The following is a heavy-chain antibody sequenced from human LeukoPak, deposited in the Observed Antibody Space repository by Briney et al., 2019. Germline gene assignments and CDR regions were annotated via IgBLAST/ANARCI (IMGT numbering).Heavy chain of an antibody. CDR3: TRRAARWQFDL. V-gene: IGHV3-9*01. CDR1: GFTFSSYW. D-gene: IGHD5-24*01. J-gene: IGHJ2*01. CDR2: INWKTGNG. Sequence: GESLRLSCVGSGFTFSSYWTTWVRQAPGRGLEWVSGINWKTGNGIYADSVKGRFTISRDNAKNSLYLQMSSLRAEDTALYYCTRRAARWQFDLWGRGTLLTVSS.